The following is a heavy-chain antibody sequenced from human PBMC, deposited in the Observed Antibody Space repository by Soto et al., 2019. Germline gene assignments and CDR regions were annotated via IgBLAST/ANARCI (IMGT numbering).Heavy chain of an antibody. CDR1: GFMFVTYG. CDR2: ISYLGNDK. V-gene: IGHV3-30*18. J-gene: IGHJ6*02. Sequence: QVQLVESGGGVVQPGTSLRLSCEASGFMFVTYGMHWFRQAPGKRLEWLAVISYLGNDKYYADSVKERFTISRDISKNTLTLHMNRVRTEDTAVYYCAKIMFASGNPSNFYSYGLDVWGQGTTVTVSS. CDR3: AKIMFASGNPSNFYSYGLDV. D-gene: IGHD6-19*01.